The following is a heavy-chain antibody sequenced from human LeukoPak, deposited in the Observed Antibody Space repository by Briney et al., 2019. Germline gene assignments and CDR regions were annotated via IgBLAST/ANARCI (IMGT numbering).Heavy chain of an antibody. J-gene: IGHJ5*02. CDR3: VRWDRPSGFDP. V-gene: IGHV5-51*01. D-gene: IGHD1-26*01. CDR1: GYSFPNYW. CDR2: IYPGDSDT. Sequence: GESLKISCKSSGYSFPNYWIGWVRQMPGKGLEWMGIIYPGDSDTRYRPSFQGQVIISADKSISTAYLQWSTLKASDTAMYYCVRWDRPSGFDPWGQGTLVTVSS.